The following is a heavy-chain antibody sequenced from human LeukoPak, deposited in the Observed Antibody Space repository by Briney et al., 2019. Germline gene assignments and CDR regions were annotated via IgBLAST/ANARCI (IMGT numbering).Heavy chain of an antibody. D-gene: IGHD3-10*01. Sequence: GRSLRLSCAASGFTLDTFGMHCVRQAPGKGLEWVAVISYDGNNENYVDSVKGRFTISRDNSKNTLYLQMNSLRAEDTAGYYCATRSIYYYYFDNWGQGTLVTVSS. V-gene: IGHV3-30*03. J-gene: IGHJ4*02. CDR3: ATRSIYYYYFDN. CDR2: ISYDGNNE. CDR1: GFTLDTFG.